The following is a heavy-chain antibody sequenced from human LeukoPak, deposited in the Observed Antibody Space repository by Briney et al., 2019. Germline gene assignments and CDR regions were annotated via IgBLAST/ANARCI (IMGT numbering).Heavy chain of an antibody. J-gene: IGHJ5*02. CDR3: AREWVFGVALDWIDP. V-gene: IGHV4-34*01. CDR1: GGSFSGYY. D-gene: IGHD3-3*01. Sequence: SETLSLTCAVYGGSFSGYYWSWIRQPPGKGLEWIGEINHSGSTNYSPSLKSRVTISVDTSKNQFSLKVNSMTAADTAVYYCAREWVFGVALDWIDPWGQGTLVTVSS. CDR2: INHSGST.